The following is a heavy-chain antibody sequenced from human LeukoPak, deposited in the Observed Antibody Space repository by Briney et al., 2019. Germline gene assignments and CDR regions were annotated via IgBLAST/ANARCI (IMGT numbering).Heavy chain of an antibody. J-gene: IGHJ5*02. CDR2: IYYTGST. Sequence: SETLSLTCTVSGGSITSYYWSWIRQPPGKGLQWIGYIYYTGSTNYNPSLKSRVTLSVDTSKNQFSLKLTSVTAADTAVYYCAIHPTSMTRVTKGWLDPWGQGTLVTVSS. CDR3: AIHPTSMTRVTKGWLDP. CDR1: GGSITSYY. V-gene: IGHV4-59*01. D-gene: IGHD4-17*01.